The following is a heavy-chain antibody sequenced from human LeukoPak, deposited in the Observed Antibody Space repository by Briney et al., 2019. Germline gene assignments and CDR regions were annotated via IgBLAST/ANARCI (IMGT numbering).Heavy chain of an antibody. D-gene: IGHD5-18*01. CDR1: GGSISSYY. J-gene: IGHJ5*02. CDR3: ARDRPIAEFDTAWFDP. Sequence: KSSETLSLTCTVSGGSISSYYWSWIRQPPGKGLEWIGYIYYSGSTNYNPSLKSRVTISVDTSKNQFSLKLSSVTAADTAVYYCARDRPIAEFDTAWFDPWGQGTLVTVSS. V-gene: IGHV4-59*12. CDR2: IYYSGST.